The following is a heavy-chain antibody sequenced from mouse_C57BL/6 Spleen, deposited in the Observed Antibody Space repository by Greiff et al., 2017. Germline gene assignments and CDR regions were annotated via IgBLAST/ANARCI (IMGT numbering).Heavy chain of an antibody. CDR1: GFNIKNTY. V-gene: IGHV14-3*01. CDR3: ARSPHYDYDDAMDY. CDR2: IDPADGNT. J-gene: IGHJ4*01. D-gene: IGHD2-4*01. Sequence: SVAELVRPGASVKLSCTASGFNIKNTYMHWVKQRPEQGLEWIGRIDPADGNTKYAPKFQGKATITADTSSNTAYLQLSSLTSEDTAIYYCARSPHYDYDDAMDYWGQGTSVTVSS.